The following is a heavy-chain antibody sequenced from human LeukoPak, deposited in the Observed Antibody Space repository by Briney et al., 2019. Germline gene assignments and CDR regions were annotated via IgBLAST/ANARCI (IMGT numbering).Heavy chain of an antibody. J-gene: IGHJ1*01. D-gene: IGHD2-21*02. Sequence: GGSLRLSCTASGFAFSNYGMNWVRQTPGKGLEWVSAISAGGSSTHYADSVKGRFTISRDNSKNTLYLQMDGLRVEDTAVYYCTSWGDTTAEYFQRWGQGTLVTVSS. CDR3: TSWGDTTAEYFQR. CDR2: ISAGGSST. V-gene: IGHV3-23*01. CDR1: GFAFSNYG.